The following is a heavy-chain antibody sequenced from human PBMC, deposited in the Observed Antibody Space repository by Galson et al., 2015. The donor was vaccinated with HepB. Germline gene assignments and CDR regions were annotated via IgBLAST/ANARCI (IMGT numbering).Heavy chain of an antibody. V-gene: IGHV4-39*01. CDR2: IYYSGST. Sequence: LTCTVSGGSISSSSYYWGWIRQPPGKGLEWIGSIYYSGSTYYNPSLKSRVTISVDTSKNQFSLKLSSVTAADTAVYYCARHLYNHHPGFGYGSGSYYNDNWFDPWGQGTLVTVSS. CDR3: ARHLYNHHPGFGYGSGSYYNDNWFDP. CDR1: GGSISSSSYY. D-gene: IGHD3-10*01. J-gene: IGHJ5*02.